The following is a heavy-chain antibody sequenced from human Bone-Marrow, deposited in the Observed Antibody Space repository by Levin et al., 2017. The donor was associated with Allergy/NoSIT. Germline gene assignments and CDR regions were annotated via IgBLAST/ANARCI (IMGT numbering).Heavy chain of an antibody. V-gene: IGHV3-9*01. D-gene: IGHD2-8*02. J-gene: IGHJ4*02. CDR2: IAWTSGKI. CDR3: AKASTPGTGGGFDS. CDR1: GFAFENYA. Sequence: GGSLRLSCAASGFAFENYAMHWVRQAPGKGLEWVSGIAWTSGKIVYADSVKGRFTVFRDNAKKSLSLQMHGLRIDEKALYYCAKASTPGTGGGFDSWGQGTLVTVSS.